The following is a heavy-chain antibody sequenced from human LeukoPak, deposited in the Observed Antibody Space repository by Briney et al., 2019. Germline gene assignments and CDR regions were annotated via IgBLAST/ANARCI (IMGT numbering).Heavy chain of an antibody. J-gene: IGHJ4*02. D-gene: IGHD1-26*01. CDR1: GSTFSSYG. Sequence: GGSLRLSCAASGSTFSSYGMHWVRQAPGKGLEWVAVIWYDGSNKYYADSVKGRFTISRDNSKNTLYLQMNSLRAEDTAVYYCARLREVDYFDYWGQGTLVTVSS. V-gene: IGHV3-33*01. CDR2: IWYDGSNK. CDR3: ARLREVDYFDY.